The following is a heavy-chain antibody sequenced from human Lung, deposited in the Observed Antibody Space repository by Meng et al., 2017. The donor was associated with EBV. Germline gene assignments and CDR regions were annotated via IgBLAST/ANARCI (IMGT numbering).Heavy chain of an antibody. V-gene: IGHV1-18*01. D-gene: IGHD3-10*01. CDR1: GYHVAVYG. Sequence: GVSSVASCGSSGYHVAVYGIRALRQAPGQRVEWMGWFVNTIHTNPSRGLLGSATMNTDTHACTALMELRSLRSADTAVYNCARGTTGRSYSDYWGQGTLVTVSS. CDR2: FVNTIHT. J-gene: IGHJ4*02. CDR3: ARGTTGRSYSDY.